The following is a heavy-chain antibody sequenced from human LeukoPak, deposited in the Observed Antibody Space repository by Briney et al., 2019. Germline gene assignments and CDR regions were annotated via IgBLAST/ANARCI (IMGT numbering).Heavy chain of an antibody. D-gene: IGHD4-17*01. V-gene: IGHV3-7*01. J-gene: IGHJ4*02. Sequence: GGSLRLSCAASGFTFSSYWMSWVRQAPGKGLEWVANIKQDGSETYYVDSVKGRFTISRDNAKNSLYLQMNSLRAEDTAVYYCARGDYGDEYYFDYWGQGTLVTVSS. CDR1: GFTFSSYW. CDR2: IKQDGSET. CDR3: ARGDYGDEYYFDY.